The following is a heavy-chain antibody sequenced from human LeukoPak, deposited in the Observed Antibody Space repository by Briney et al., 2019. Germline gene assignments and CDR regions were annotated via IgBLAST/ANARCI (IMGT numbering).Heavy chain of an antibody. V-gene: IGHV1-2*02. D-gene: IGHD2-2*01. CDR2: INPNSGGT. CDR1: GYTFTGYY. J-gene: IGHJ5*02. Sequence: ASVKVSCKASGYTFTGYYMHWVRQAPGQGLEWMGWINPNSGGTNYAQKFQRRVTMTRDTSISTAYMELSRLRSDDTAVYYCAREDIVVVPAASNWFDPWGQGTLVTVSS. CDR3: AREDIVVVPAASNWFDP.